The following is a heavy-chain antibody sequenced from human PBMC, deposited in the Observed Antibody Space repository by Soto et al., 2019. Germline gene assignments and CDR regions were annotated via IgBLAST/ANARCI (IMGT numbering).Heavy chain of an antibody. J-gene: IGHJ4*02. CDR1: GYTFTSYY. V-gene: IGHV1-46*01. CDR2: INPSGGST. Sequence: QVQLVQSGAEVKKPGASVKVSCKASGYTFTSYYMHWVRQAPGQGLEWMGIINPSGGSTSYAQKFQGRVTMTRDTSTSTVYMELSSLRSEDKVVYYCARRMVRGASDYWGQGTLVTVSS. D-gene: IGHD3-10*01. CDR3: ARRMVRGASDY.